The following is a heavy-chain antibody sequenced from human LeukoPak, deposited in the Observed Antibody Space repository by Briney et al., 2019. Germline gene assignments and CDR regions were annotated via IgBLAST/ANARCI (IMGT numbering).Heavy chain of an antibody. CDR2: IYTSGST. D-gene: IGHD3-3*01. CDR1: GGSISSGSYY. V-gene: IGHV4-61*02. Sequence: SQTLSLTCTVSGGSISSGSYYWSWIRQPAGKGLEWIGRIYTSGSTNYNPSLKSRVTISVDTSKNQFSLKLSSVTAADTAVYYCAREEYYDFWSGYQNWFDPWGQGTLVTASS. J-gene: IGHJ5*02. CDR3: AREEYYDFWSGYQNWFDP.